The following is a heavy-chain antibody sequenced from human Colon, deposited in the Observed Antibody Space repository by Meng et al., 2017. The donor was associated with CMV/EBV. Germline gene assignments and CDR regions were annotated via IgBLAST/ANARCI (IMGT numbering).Heavy chain of an antibody. D-gene: IGHD2-2*01. CDR1: GFTFSNYA. Sequence: GESLKISCAASGFTFSNYAMNWVRQAPGKGLGWVSSISGSGGTTYYADSVKGRFTISRDNSKNTLNLQMYSLRAEETAVYYCAKGDIVVVPAAQFDYWGQGTLVTVSS. CDR3: AKGDIVVVPAAQFDY. V-gene: IGHV3-23*01. CDR2: ISGSGGTT. J-gene: IGHJ4*02.